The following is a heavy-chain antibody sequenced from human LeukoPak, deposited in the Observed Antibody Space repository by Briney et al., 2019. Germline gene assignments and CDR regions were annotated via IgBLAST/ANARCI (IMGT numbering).Heavy chain of an antibody. V-gene: IGHV4-30-4*08. Sequence: SETLSLTXTVSGGSISSGDYYWSWIRQPPGKGLEWIGYIYYSGSTDYNPSLESRVTISVDTSNNQFSLRLSSVTAADTAVYYCAREGIDCSSASCYAVFDYWGQGTLVTVSS. CDR1: GGSISSGDYY. D-gene: IGHD2-2*01. CDR2: IYYSGST. J-gene: IGHJ4*02. CDR3: AREGIDCSSASCYAVFDY.